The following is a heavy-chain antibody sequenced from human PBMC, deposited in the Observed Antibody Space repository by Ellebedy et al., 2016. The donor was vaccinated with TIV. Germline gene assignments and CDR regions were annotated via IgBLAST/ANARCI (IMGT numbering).Heavy chain of an antibody. D-gene: IGHD1-26*01. Sequence: ASVKVSCKTSGGTFSGSAISWVRQAPGQGLEWMGGIIPISGAITYAQKFRDRVTFTADTYSITAYMELKSLTFEDIGVYHCARDPERRIVGAGFDYWGQGTMVAVSS. CDR3: ARDPERRIVGAGFDY. CDR2: IIPISGAI. CDR1: GGTFSGSA. J-gene: IGHJ4*02. V-gene: IGHV1-69*06.